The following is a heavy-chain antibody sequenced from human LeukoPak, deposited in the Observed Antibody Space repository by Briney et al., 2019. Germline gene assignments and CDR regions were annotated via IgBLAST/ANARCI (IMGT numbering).Heavy chain of an antibody. V-gene: IGHV5-51*01. CDR1: GYSFSSYW. Sequence: GESLKISCKGSGYSFSSYWIGWVRQMPGKGLEWMAIIYPGDSNTRYSPSFQGQVTISADKSISTAYLQWSSLKASDTAIYYCVRQQTASFSFDYWVQGTLVTVSS. CDR2: IYPGDSNT. J-gene: IGHJ4*02. CDR3: VRQQTASFSFDY.